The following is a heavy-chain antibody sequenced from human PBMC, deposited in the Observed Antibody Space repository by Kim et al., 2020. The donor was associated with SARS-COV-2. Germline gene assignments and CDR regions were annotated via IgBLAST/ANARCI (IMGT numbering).Heavy chain of an antibody. Sequence: GGSLRLSCAASGFTFSSYGMHWVRQAPGKGLEWVAVISYDGSNKYYADSVKGRFTISRDNSKNTLYLQMNSLRAEDTAVYYCAKERRGYGSGSYLGFYYYYYGMDVWGQGTTVTVSS. CDR1: GFTFSSYG. J-gene: IGHJ6*02. V-gene: IGHV3-30*18. CDR2: ISYDGSNK. D-gene: IGHD3-10*01. CDR3: AKERRGYGSGSYLGFYYYYYGMDV.